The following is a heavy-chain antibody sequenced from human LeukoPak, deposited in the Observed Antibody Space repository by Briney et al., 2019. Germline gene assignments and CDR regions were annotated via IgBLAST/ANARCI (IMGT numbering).Heavy chain of an antibody. V-gene: IGHV2-5*02. Sequence: SGPTLVKPTQTLTLTCTFSGFSLSTSGVGVGWIRQPPGKALEWLAFIYWDDDKRYSPSLESRLTITKDTFKNQVVLTMTNMDPVDTATYYCAHSEDYYGSVDAFDIWGQGTMVTVSS. D-gene: IGHD3-10*01. CDR2: IYWDDDK. CDR1: GFSLSTSGVG. CDR3: AHSEDYYGSVDAFDI. J-gene: IGHJ3*02.